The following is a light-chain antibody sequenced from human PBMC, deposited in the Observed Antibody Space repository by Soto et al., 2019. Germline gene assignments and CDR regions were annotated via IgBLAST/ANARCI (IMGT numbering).Light chain of an antibody. CDR2: GAS. V-gene: IGKV3-15*01. J-gene: IGKJ5*01. Sequence: EIVMTQSPATLSVSPGERATLSCRASQSVNNGLAWYQQKPGQAPRLLIYGASTRATGVPARFSGSGSGTDFTLTMSSLLSEDFAVYYCQQYNDWPLTFCQGTRLEI. CDR3: QQYNDWPLT. CDR1: QSVNNG.